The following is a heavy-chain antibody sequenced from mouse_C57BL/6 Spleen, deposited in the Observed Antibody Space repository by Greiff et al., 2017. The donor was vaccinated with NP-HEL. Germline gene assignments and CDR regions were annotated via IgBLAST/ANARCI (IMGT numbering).Heavy chain of an antibody. D-gene: IGHD1-1*01. J-gene: IGHJ4*01. Sequence: VQLVESGAELVRPGASVTLSCKASGYTFTDYEMHWVKQTPVHGLEWIGAIDPETGGTAYNQKFKGKAILTADKSSSTAYMELRSLTSEDSAVYYCTTITTVVATNAMDDWGQGTSVTVSS. CDR3: TTITTVVATNAMDD. V-gene: IGHV1-15*01. CDR1: GYTFTDYE. CDR2: IDPETGGT.